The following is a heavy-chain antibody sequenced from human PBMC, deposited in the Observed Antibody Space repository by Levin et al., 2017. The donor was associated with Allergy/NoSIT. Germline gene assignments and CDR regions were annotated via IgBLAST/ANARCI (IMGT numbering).Heavy chain of an antibody. D-gene: IGHD4-23*01. CDR3: ARGKTPNWFDP. CDR2: ISAYNGNT. J-gene: IGHJ5*02. V-gene: IGHV1-18*01. CDR1: GYTFTSYG. Sequence: GESLKISCKASGYTFTSYGISWVRQAPGQGLEWMGWISAYNGNTNYAQKLQGRVTMTTDTSTSTAYMELRSLRSDDTAVYYCARGKTPNWFDPWGQGTLVTVSS.